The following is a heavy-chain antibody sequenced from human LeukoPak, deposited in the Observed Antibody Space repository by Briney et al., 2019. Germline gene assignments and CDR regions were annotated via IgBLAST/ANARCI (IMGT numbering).Heavy chain of an antibody. V-gene: IGHV1-2*02. Sequence: ASVKVSCKAFGYTFTGHNMHWVRQAPGQGLEWMGWINPNSDDTNYAQSFQGRVTMTRDTSISTAYMELSRLGSDDTAVYYCAIVGEAVDHWGQGTLVTVSS. D-gene: IGHD4-17*01. CDR1: GYTFTGHN. CDR2: INPNSDDT. J-gene: IGHJ4*02. CDR3: AIVGEAVDH.